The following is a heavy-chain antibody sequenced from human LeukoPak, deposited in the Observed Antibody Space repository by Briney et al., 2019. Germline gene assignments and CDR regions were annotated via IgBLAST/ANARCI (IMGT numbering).Heavy chain of an antibody. CDR2: IYYSGST. Sequence: SETLSLTCTVSGGSISSYYWSWIRQPPGKGLEWIGYIYYSGSTNYNPSLKSRVTISVDTSKNQFSPKLSSVTAADTAVYYCARWAPPLYWYFDLWGRGTLVTVSS. J-gene: IGHJ2*01. V-gene: IGHV4-59*08. CDR1: GGSISSYY. CDR3: ARWAPPLYWYFDL.